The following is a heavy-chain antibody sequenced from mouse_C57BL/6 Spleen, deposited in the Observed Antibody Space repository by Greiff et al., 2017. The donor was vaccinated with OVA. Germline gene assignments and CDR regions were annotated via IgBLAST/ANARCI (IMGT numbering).Heavy chain of an antibody. CDR3: AREGYDDAMDY. D-gene: IGHD2-2*01. Sequence: QVQLQQSGAELVRPGSSVKLSFKASGYTFTSYWMDWVKQRPGQGLEWIGNIYPSDSETHYNQKFKDKATLTVDKSSSTAYMQLSSLTSEDSAVYYCAREGYDDAMDYWGQGTSVTVSS. CDR2: IYPSDSET. CDR1: GYTFTSYW. J-gene: IGHJ4*01. V-gene: IGHV1-61*01.